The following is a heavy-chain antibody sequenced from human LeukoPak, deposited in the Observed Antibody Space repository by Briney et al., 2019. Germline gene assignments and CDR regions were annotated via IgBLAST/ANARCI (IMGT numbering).Heavy chain of an antibody. D-gene: IGHD3-22*01. CDR1: GFPFDDYA. V-gene: IGHV3-43D*04. J-gene: IGHJ4*02. CDR2: ISWDGGST. CDR3: AKVRSYDNNGYYDY. Sequence: QTGGSLRLSCAASGFPFDDYAMHWVRQAPGKGLEWVSLISWDGGSTYYADSVKGRFTISRDNSKNSLYLQMNSLRAEDTALYSCAKVRSYDNNGYYDYWGQGTLVTVSS.